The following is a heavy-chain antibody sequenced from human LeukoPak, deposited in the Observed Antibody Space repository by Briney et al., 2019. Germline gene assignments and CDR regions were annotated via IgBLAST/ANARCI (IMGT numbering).Heavy chain of an antibody. CDR1: GFTVRSNS. J-gene: IGHJ4*02. CDR3: ARMVGVGTTVNDRYFDY. CDR2: IYSGGNT. Sequence: GGSLRLSCAASGFTVRSNSMSWVRQAPGKGLEWVSVIYSGGNTYYADSVKGRFTISRDNSKNTLYLQMNSLRVEDTAVYYCARMVGVGTTVNDRYFDYWGQGTLVTVSS. D-gene: IGHD4-11*01. V-gene: IGHV3-53*01.